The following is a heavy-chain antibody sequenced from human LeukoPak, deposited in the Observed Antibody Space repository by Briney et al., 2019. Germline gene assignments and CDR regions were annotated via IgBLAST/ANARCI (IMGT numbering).Heavy chain of an antibody. J-gene: IGHJ1*01. Sequence: GGSLRLSCSASGFTFSTYAMHWVRQAPGKGLEYVSAISNNGVNTYYADSVKGRFAISRDNYKNTLYLQMNSLKTEDTAVYYCTTSADFYYYDSSGRSEYFQHWGQGTLVTVSS. D-gene: IGHD3-22*01. CDR2: ISNNGVNT. V-gene: IGHV3-64*04. CDR1: GFTFSTYA. CDR3: TTSADFYYYDSSGRSEYFQH.